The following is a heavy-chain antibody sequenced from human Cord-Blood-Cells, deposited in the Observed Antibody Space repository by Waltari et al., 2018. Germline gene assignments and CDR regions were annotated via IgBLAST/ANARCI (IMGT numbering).Heavy chain of an antibody. J-gene: IGHJ3*02. CDR1: GFTFSSYG. V-gene: IGHV3-30*18. D-gene: IGHD1-7*01. Sequence: QVQLVESGGGVVQPGRSLRLSCAASGFTFSSYGMHWVRQAPGKWLGWVAVISYDGSNKYYADSVKGRFTISRDNSKNTLYLQMNSLRAEDTAVYYCAKLSFLELRAFDIWGQGTMVTVSS. CDR3: AKLSFLELRAFDI. CDR2: ISYDGSNK.